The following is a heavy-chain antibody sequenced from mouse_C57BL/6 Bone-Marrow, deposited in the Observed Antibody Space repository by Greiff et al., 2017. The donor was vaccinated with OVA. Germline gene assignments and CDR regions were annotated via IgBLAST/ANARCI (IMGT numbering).Heavy chain of an antibody. CDR3: ARDGFAY. CDR1: GYTFTSYW. Sequence: QVQLQQPGAELVKPGASVKLSCKASGYTFTSYWMHWVKQRPGQGLEWIGMIHPNSGSTNYNEKFKSKATLTVDTSSSTAYMELNSLTSEDSAVYYCARDGFAYWGQGTLVTVSA. CDR2: IHPNSGST. V-gene: IGHV1-64*01. J-gene: IGHJ3*01.